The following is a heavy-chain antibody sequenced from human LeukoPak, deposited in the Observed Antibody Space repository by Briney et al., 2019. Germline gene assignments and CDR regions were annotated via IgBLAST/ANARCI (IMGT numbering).Heavy chain of an antibody. CDR2: ISFDGSHK. CDR1: RFTFSACG. D-gene: IGHD1-1*01. J-gene: IGHJ4*02. V-gene: IGHV3-30*03. Sequence: PGGSLRLSCAASRFTFSACGMHWVRQAPGKGLEWVAAISFDGSHKYYADFVKGRFAISRDNSMNTLYLQMNSLRAEDTAVYYCAIGTAVDRQYFENWGQGTLVTVSS. CDR3: AIGTAVDRQYFEN.